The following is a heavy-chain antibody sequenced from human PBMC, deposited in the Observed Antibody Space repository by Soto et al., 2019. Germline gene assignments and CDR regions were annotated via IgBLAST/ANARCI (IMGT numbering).Heavy chain of an antibody. D-gene: IGHD6-13*01. CDR2: IDPSDSYT. CDR3: ARRTHSSSWYGRNYYYYYGMDV. Sequence: LKISCKGSGYSFTSYWISWVRQMPGKGLEWMGRIDPSDSYTNYSPSFQGHVTISADKSISTAYLQWSSLKASYTAMYYCARRTHSSSWYGRNYYYYYGMDVCGQGPRVTVSS. CDR1: GYSFTSYW. J-gene: IGHJ6*02. V-gene: IGHV5-10-1*01.